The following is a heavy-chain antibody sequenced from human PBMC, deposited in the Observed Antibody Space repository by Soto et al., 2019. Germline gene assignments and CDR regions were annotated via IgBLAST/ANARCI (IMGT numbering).Heavy chain of an antibody. Sequence: SVKVSCKASGGTFSSYAISWVRQAPGQGLEWMGGIIPIFGTANYAQKFQGRVTITADKSTSTAYMEMSSLRSEDTAVYYCARVYYYGSGSYYVDAFDIWGQGTMVTVSS. CDR3: ARVYYYGSGSYYVDAFDI. V-gene: IGHV1-69*06. J-gene: IGHJ3*02. CDR2: IIPIFGTA. D-gene: IGHD3-10*01. CDR1: GGTFSSYA.